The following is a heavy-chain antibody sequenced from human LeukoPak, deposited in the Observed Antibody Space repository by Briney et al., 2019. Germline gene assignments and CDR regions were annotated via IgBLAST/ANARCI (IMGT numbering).Heavy chain of an antibody. V-gene: IGHV4-59*08. J-gene: IGHJ4*02. Sequence: PSETLSLTCTVSGGSISSYYWGWIRHPARKGLEWIGYIYYSGSTNYNPSLKSRVTISVDTSKNQFSLKLSSVTAADTAVYYCARHFSAMVTVDYWGQGTLVTVSS. CDR2: IYYSGST. CDR3: ARHFSAMVTVDY. D-gene: IGHD5-18*01. CDR1: GGSISSYY.